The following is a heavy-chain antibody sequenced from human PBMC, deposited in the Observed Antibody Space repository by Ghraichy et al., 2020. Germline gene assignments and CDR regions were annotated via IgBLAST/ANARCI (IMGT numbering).Heavy chain of an antibody. J-gene: IGHJ5*02. CDR2: IIPIFGTA. Sequence: SVKVSCKASGGTFSSYAISWVRQAPGQGLEWMGGIIPIFGTANYAQKFQGRVTITADESTSTAYMELSSLRSEDTAVYYCARAGSSSWPPLSNWFDPWGQGTLVTVSS. V-gene: IGHV1-69*13. CDR1: GGTFSSYA. D-gene: IGHD6-13*01. CDR3: ARAGSSSWPPLSNWFDP.